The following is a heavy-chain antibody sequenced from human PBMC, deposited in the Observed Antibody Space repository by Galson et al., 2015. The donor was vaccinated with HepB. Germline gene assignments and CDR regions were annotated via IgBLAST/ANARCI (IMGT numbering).Heavy chain of an antibody. V-gene: IGHV3-48*02. CDR2: INSASSKI. CDR1: GFSFSSYS. Sequence: SLRLSCAASGFSFSSYSMNWVRQAPGKGLEWVSYINSASSKIYYADSVKGRFTISRDNAKNSLYLQMNSLRDEDTAVYYCARGALPIFDLWGQGTLVTVSS. CDR3: ARGALPIFDL. J-gene: IGHJ4*02.